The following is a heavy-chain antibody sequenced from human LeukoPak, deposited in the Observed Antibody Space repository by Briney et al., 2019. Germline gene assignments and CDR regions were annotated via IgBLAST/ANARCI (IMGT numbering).Heavy chain of an antibody. CDR2: ISPSGGIT. CDR1: GFTFSSHG. J-gene: IGHJ1*01. Sequence: GGTLRLSCAASGFTFSSHGMNWVRQAPGKGLAWVSGISPSGGITYYTDSVKGRFTISRDNSKNTLYLQMNSLRAEDTAVYYCAKGDYYGSDFEYFQHWGQGTLVTVSS. CDR3: AKGDYYGSDFEYFQH. V-gene: IGHV3-23*01. D-gene: IGHD3-10*01.